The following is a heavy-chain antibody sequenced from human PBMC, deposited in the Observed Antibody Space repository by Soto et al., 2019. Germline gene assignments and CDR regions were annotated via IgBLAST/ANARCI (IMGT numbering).Heavy chain of an antibody. Sequence: EVQLLESGGGLVQPGGSLRLSCAASGFTFSSYDMSWVRQAPGKGLGWVSAISGSGGSTYYADSVKGRFTISRDNAKNTLYLQMNSLRGEDTAVYYCAKVERLWFGECHPDAFDIWGQGTMVTVSS. J-gene: IGHJ3*02. CDR3: AKVERLWFGECHPDAFDI. V-gene: IGHV3-23*01. D-gene: IGHD3-10*01. CDR1: GFTFSSYD. CDR2: ISGSGGST.